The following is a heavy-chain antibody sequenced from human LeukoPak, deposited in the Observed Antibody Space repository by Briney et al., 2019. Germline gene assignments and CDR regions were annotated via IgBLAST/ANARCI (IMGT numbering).Heavy chain of an antibody. V-gene: IGHV4-59*01. CDR2: IYYSGST. CDR3: ARGFLPKTTYAMDV. CDR1: GGSISSYY. Sequence: SETLSLTCTVSGGSISSYYWSWIRQPPGNGLEWIGYIYYSGSTNYNPSLKSRVTISVDTSKNQFSLKLSSVTAADTAVYYCARGFLPKTTYAMDVWGQGTTVTVSS. D-gene: IGHD1-14*01. J-gene: IGHJ6*02.